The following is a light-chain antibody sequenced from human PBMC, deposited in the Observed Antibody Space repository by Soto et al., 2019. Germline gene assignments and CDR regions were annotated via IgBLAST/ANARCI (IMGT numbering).Light chain of an antibody. Sequence: QSVLTQAPSVSATPGPTVTISCSGSSSNIGSNAINWYQQLPGTAPKLLIFNNNQRPSGVPDRFSGSKSGASASLAIIGLQSEDERYYYSEAGADSLTVLYALGTGPKLTVL. CDR2: NNN. J-gene: IGLJ1*01. CDR3: EAGADSLTVLYA. CDR1: SSNIGSNA. V-gene: IGLV1-44*01.